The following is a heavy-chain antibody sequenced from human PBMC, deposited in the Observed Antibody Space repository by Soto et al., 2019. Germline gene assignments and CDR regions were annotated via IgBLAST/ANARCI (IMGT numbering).Heavy chain of an antibody. J-gene: IGHJ6*02. V-gene: IGHV4-30-4*01. Sequence: QVQLQESGPGLVKPSQTLSLTCTVSGGSISSGDYYWSWIRQPPGKGLEWIGYIYYSGSTYYNPSLKRRVTISVDTSKNQFSLKLSSVTAADTAVYYCARDYGSAVTDYYYGMDVWGQGTTVTVSS. CDR2: IYYSGST. D-gene: IGHD3-10*01. CDR3: ARDYGSAVTDYYYGMDV. CDR1: GGSISSGDYY.